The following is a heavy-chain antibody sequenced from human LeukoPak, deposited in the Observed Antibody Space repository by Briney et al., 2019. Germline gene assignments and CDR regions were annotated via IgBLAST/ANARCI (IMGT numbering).Heavy chain of an antibody. CDR2: ICGSGGST. J-gene: IGHJ4*02. V-gene: IGHV3-23*01. CDR3: AKDLLRYCSSTSCLGGIDY. Sequence: GGSLRLSCAASGFTCSSYAMSWVREARGKGLGWVSAICGSGGSTYYADSVKGRFTISRDNSKNTLYLQMNSLRAEDTAVYYCAKDLLRYCSSTSCLGGIDYWGQGTLVTVSS. D-gene: IGHD2-2*01. CDR1: GFTCSSYA.